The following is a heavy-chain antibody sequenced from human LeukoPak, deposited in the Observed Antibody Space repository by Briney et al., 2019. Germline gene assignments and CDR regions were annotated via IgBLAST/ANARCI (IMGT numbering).Heavy chain of an antibody. CDR1: GYTFTSYG. CDR3: ARAPVKEYCSSTSCYAYWYFDL. D-gene: IGHD2-2*01. Sequence: WASVKVSCKASGYTFTSYGISWVRQAPGQGLEWMGWISAYNGNTNYAQKLRGRVTMTTDTSTSTAYMELRSLRSDDTAVYYCARAPVKEYCSSTSCYAYWYFDLWGRGTLVTVSS. V-gene: IGHV1-18*01. CDR2: ISAYNGNT. J-gene: IGHJ2*01.